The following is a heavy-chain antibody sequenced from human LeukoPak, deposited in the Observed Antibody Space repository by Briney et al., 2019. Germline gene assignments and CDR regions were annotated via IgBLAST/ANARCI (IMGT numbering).Heavy chain of an antibody. CDR2: ISTYTGKT. D-gene: IGHD3-22*01. V-gene: IGHV1-18*01. J-gene: IGHJ4*02. CDR1: GYTFTNYG. Sequence: ASVKVSCKASGYTFTNYGINWVRQAPGQGLEWLAWISTYTGKTDYAQKLQGRVTLTTDTSTGTAYMELRSLKSDDTAVYYCARGVYYDTSGYYSFDYWGQGTLVAVSS. CDR3: ARGVYYDTSGYYSFDY.